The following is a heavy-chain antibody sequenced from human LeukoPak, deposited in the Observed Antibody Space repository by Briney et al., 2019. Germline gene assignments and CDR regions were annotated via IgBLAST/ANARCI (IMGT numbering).Heavy chain of an antibody. CDR1: GFTFSSYG. CDR3: AKEFQRLVSFDY. D-gene: IGHD3-3*01. CDR2: ISYDGSNK. J-gene: IGHJ4*02. V-gene: IGHV3-30*18. Sequence: GGSLRLSCAASGFTFSSYGMHWVRQAPGKEPEWVAVISYDGSNKYYGDSVKGRFTISRDNSKNTLYLQMSSLRVEDTAVYYCAKEFQRLVSFDYWGQGILVTVSS.